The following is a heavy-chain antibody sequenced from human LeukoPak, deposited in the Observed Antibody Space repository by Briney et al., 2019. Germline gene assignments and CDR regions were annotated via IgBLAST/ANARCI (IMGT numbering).Heavy chain of an antibody. CDR2: ISRSGSSI. CDR1: GFTFNNYA. D-gene: IGHD6-6*01. Sequence: GGSLRLSCAASGFTFNNYAMNWVRQAPGKGLEWVPHISRSGSSIFYADSVKGRFTIFRDNGQNSLYLQMSSLRAEDTAVYYCATESSRSSAYWGQGTLVTVSS. CDR3: ATESSRSSAY. J-gene: IGHJ4*02. V-gene: IGHV3-48*01.